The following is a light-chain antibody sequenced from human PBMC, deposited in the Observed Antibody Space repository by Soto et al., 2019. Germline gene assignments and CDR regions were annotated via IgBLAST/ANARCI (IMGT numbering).Light chain of an antibody. Sequence: EIVLTQSPGTLSLSPGETATLSCRASQSVRSSYFAWYQQKPGQAPRLLIFGASTRAPGIPDRFSGSGSGTDFTLTISKLEPEDFALFYCQQYGNSPLTFGGGTKVDIK. CDR3: QQYGNSPLT. CDR1: QSVRSSY. CDR2: GAS. V-gene: IGKV3-20*01. J-gene: IGKJ4*01.